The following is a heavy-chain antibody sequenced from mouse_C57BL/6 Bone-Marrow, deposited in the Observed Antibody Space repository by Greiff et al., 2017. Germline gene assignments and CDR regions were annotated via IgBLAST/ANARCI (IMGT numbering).Heavy chain of an antibody. J-gene: IGHJ4*01. D-gene: IGHD4-1*01. V-gene: IGHV5-17*01. CDR1: GFTFSDYG. Sequence: EVQLKESGGGLVKPGGSLKLSCAASGFTFSDYGMHWVRQAPEKGLEWVAYISSGSSTLYYADTVKGRFTISRDNAKNTLFLQMTRLRSEDTAMYYCAKHWEGYAMDYWGQGTSVTVSS. CDR3: AKHWEGYAMDY. CDR2: ISSGSSTL.